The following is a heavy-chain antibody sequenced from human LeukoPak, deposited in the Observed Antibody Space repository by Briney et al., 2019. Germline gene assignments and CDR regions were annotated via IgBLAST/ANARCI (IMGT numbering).Heavy chain of an antibody. CDR2: IYPGDSDT. D-gene: IGHD1-26*01. CDR1: GYSFTSYW. Sequence: GESLKISCKGSGYSFTSYWIVWVRQMPGKGLEWTGIIYPGDSDTRYSPSFQGQVPLSADKSISTAYLQWSSLKASDTAMYYCARLVSGVGNWFDPWGQGTLVTVSS. V-gene: IGHV5-51*01. CDR3: ARLVSGVGNWFDP. J-gene: IGHJ5*02.